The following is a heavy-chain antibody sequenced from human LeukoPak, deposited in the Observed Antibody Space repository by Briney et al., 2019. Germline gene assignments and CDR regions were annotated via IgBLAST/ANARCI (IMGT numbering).Heavy chain of an antibody. V-gene: IGHV3-72*01. CDR1: GFTFSDYY. J-gene: IGHJ4*02. Sequence: GGSLRLSCAASGFTFSDYYMDWVRQAAGKGLEWVGRIRDKTNTYTTEYAASVKGRFTVSRDDSKNSVYLQMNNLKTEDTAVYYCARIHGWGDYLDYWGQGILVTVSS. CDR2: IRDKTNTYTT. D-gene: IGHD3-16*01. CDR3: ARIHGWGDYLDY.